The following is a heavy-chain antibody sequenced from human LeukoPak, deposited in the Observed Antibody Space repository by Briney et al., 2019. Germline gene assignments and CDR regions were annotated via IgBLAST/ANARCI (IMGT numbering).Heavy chain of an antibody. CDR3: ARGRRWLQFWVSYFDY. V-gene: IGHV3-48*03. CDR2: ISSSGSTI. J-gene: IGHJ4*02. CDR1: GFTFSSYE. D-gene: IGHD5-24*01. Sequence: GESLKISCAASGFTFSSYEMNWVRQAPGKGLEWVSYISSSGSTIYYADSVKGRFTISRDSAKKSLYLQMNSLRAEDTAVYYCARGRRWLQFWVSYFDYWGQGTLVTVSS.